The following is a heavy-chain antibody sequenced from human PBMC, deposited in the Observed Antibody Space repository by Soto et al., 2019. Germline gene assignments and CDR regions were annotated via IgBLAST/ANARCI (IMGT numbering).Heavy chain of an antibody. J-gene: IGHJ4*02. D-gene: IGHD7-27*01. CDR3: AKGNWGTYYYFDY. CDR1: GFTFSSYA. CDR2: ISGSGGST. V-gene: IGHV3-23*01. Sequence: GESLKISCAASGFTFSSYAMSWVRQAPGKGLEWVSAISGSGGSTYYADSVKGRFTISRDNSKNTLYLQMNSLRAEDTAVYYCAKGNWGTYYYFDYWDQGTLVTVSS.